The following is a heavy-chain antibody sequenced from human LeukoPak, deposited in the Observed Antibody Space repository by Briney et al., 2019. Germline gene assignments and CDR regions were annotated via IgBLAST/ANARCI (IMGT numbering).Heavy chain of an antibody. CDR2: IYYSGST. J-gene: IGHJ5*02. Sequence: SETLSLTCTVSGGSISSSSYYWGWIRQPPGTGLEWIGSIYYSGSTYYNPSLKSRVTISVDMSKNQFSLKLSSVTAADTAVYYCARGGPRPYNWFDPWGQGTLVTVSS. CDR1: GGSISSSSYY. V-gene: IGHV4-39*01. CDR3: ARGGPRPYNWFDP. D-gene: IGHD3-16*01.